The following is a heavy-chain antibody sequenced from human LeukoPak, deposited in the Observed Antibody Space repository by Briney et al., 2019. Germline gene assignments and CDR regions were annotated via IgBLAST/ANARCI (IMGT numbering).Heavy chain of an antibody. Sequence: GGSLRLSCAASGFTFSSYGMHWVRQAPGKGLEWVAFIRYDGSNKYYADSVKGRYTISRDNSKNTLYLQMNSLRAEGTAVYYCAHARASGYSYGFDYWGQGTRVTVSS. CDR1: GFTFSSYG. CDR3: AHARASGYSYGFDY. D-gene: IGHD5-18*01. V-gene: IGHV3-30*02. CDR2: IRYDGSNK. J-gene: IGHJ4*02.